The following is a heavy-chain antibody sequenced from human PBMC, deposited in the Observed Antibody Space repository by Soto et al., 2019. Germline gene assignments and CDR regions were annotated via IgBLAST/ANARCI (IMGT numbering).Heavy chain of an antibody. V-gene: IGHV4-34*01. J-gene: IGHJ4*02. CDR2: INHSGNT. CDR1: GGSFSGYY. Sequence: SETLSLTCAVYGGSFSGYYWSWIRQPPGKGLEWIGEINHSGNTNYNPSLKSRVTISVDTSKNQFSLKLSSVTAADTAVYYCLPPPDTDYWGQGTLVTVSS. CDR3: LPPPDTDY. D-gene: IGHD5-18*01.